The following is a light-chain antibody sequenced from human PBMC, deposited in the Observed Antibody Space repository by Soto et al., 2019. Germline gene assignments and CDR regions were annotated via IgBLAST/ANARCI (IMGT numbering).Light chain of an antibody. CDR3: LQSDNSPRT. CDR1: QSVSSSY. J-gene: IGKJ1*01. Sequence: IVLTQSPVTLSLSPVERATLSCRASQSVSSSYLAWYQQKPGQAPRLLVYGSSNRATGVSDRFRGSGSGTDFTLTISSLEPEDLAVYDFLQSDNSPRTFGQGTKVEL. CDR2: GSS. V-gene: IGKV3-20*01.